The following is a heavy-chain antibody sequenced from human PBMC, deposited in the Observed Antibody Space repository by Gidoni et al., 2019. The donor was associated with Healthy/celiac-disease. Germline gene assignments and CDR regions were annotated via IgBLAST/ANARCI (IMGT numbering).Heavy chain of an antibody. J-gene: IGHJ3*02. D-gene: IGHD3-22*01. Sequence: QVQLVQSGAEVKKPGASVKVSCKASGYTFTSYGISWVRQAPGQGLEWMGWISAYNGNTNYAQKLQGRGTMTTDTSTSTAYMELRSLRSDDTAVYYCASSYYYDSSGYYGGAFDIWGQGTMVTVSS. V-gene: IGHV1-18*01. CDR1: GYTFTSYG. CDR3: ASSYYYDSSGYYGGAFDI. CDR2: ISAYNGNT.